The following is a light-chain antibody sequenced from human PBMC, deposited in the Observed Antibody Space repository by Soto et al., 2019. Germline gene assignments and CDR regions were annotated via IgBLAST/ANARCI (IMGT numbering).Light chain of an antibody. CDR1: QSISNW. J-gene: IGKJ1*01. V-gene: IGKV1-5*01. CDR2: GAS. CDR3: QQYSDYKT. Sequence: DIQMTQSPSTLSASVGDRVTITCRASQSISNWLAWYQQKPGKAPKLLISGASSLESGVPSRFSGSGSGTEFTLTISSLQPDDFATYYCQQYSDYKTFGKGTKVDIK.